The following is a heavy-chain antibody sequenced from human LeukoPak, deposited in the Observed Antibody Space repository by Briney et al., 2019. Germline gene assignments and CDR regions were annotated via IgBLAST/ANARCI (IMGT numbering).Heavy chain of an antibody. Sequence: GESLKISCKGSGYSFTSYWIGWVRQMPGKGLEWMGIIYPGDSDTRYSPSFQGQVTISADKSIGTAYLQWSSLKASDTAIYYCARRVGTYNNWFDPWGQGILVTVSS. V-gene: IGHV5-51*01. J-gene: IGHJ5*02. D-gene: IGHD1-26*01. CDR2: IYPGDSDT. CDR1: GYSFTSYW. CDR3: ARRVGTYNNWFDP.